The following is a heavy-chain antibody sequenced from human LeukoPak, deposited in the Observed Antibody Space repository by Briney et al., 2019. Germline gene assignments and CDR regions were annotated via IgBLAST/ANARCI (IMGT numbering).Heavy chain of an antibody. V-gene: IGHV1-2*02. Sequence: ASVKVSCKAXGYTFTGYXXXXXXXXPGXXXXXIGCIXLNSGGTDYVQKLQGRVTMXXXTXXSTAHMELGRLRSDDTAVYYCARGYSAYDFGDYWGQGTLVTVSS. CDR1: GYTFTGYX. D-gene: IGHD5-12*01. CDR2: IXLNSGGT. J-gene: IGHJ4*02. CDR3: ARGYSAYDFGDY.